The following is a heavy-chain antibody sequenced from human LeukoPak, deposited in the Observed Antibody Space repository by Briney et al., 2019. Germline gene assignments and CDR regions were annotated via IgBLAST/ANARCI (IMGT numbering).Heavy chain of an antibody. J-gene: IGHJ4*02. CDR1: GFTFSSYW. CDR2: IKQDGSEK. Sequence: PGGSLRLSCAASGFTFSSYWMSWVRQAPGKGLEWVANIKQDGSEKYYVDSVKGRFTISRDNAKNSLYLQMNSLRAEDTAVYYCARDGLNYDFWSGYPTSDHYYFDYWGQGTLVTVSS. D-gene: IGHD3-3*01. V-gene: IGHV3-7*01. CDR3: ARDGLNYDFWSGYPTSDHYYFDY.